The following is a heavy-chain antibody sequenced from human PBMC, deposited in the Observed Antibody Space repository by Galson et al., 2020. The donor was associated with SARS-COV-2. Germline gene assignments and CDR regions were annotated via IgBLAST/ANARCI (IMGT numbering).Heavy chain of an antibody. D-gene: IGHD1-20*01. CDR2: IDQDATEK. Sequence: GESLKISCAASGFIFRNHFMTWVRQGPGKGLEWVANIDQDATEKYYVDSVKGRFTISRDNAENFLFLQMNSLRADDTAVYYCVRDTPYRHTWIGNHAFDVWGQGTMVAVSS. CDR1: GFIFRNHF. J-gene: IGHJ3*01. CDR3: VRDTPYRHTWIGNHAFDV. V-gene: IGHV3-7*03.